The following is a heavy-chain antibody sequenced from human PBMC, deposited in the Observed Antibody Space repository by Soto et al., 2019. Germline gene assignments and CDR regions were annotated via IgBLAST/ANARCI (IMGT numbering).Heavy chain of an antibody. Sequence: SETLSLTCAVSGGSISSGGYYWSWIRQPPGKGLEWIGYIYYSGSTNYNPSLKSRVTISVDTSKNQFSLKLSSVTAADTAVYYCARQDGSSGWYYFDYWGQGTLVTVSS. D-gene: IGHD6-19*01. CDR2: IYYSGST. CDR1: GGSISSGGYY. CDR3: ARQDGSSGWYYFDY. J-gene: IGHJ4*02. V-gene: IGHV4-61*08.